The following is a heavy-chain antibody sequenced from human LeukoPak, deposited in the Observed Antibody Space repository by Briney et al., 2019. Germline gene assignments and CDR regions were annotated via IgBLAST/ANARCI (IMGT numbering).Heavy chain of an antibody. CDR1: AGSINSGDYY. D-gene: IGHD3-22*01. CDR2: IYSPGT. J-gene: IGHJ3*02. CDR3: ARGIGTSYDSSRDAFDI. Sequence: SQTLSLTCTVSAGSINSGDYYWSWIRQPAGKGLEWIGRIYSPGTNYNYNPSLKSRVTISIDTSKNQFSLKLTSVTAADTSVYYCARGIGTSYDSSRDAFDIWGKGTRVTVSS. V-gene: IGHV4-61*02.